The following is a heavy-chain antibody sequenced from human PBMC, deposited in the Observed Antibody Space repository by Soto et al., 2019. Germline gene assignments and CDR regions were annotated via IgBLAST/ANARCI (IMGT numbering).Heavy chain of an antibody. CDR2: FDPEDGET. D-gene: IGHD2-2*01. CDR3: ASSLKYQLPPFPFDY. V-gene: IGHV1-24*01. J-gene: IGHJ4*02. Sequence: QVQLVQSGAEVKKPGASVKFSCKVSGYTLTDLSRHWVRRPPGGGLEWMGGFDPEDGETIYAQKLQGRVHMTEDTSTDTHYMELSSLRAEDTDVYSCASSLKYQLPPFPFDYWGQVTLVTVSS. CDR1: GYTLTDLS.